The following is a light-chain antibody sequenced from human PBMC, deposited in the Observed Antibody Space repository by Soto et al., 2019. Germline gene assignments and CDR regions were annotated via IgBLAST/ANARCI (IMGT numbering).Light chain of an antibody. CDR3: AVWDDGLSGWV. Sequence: QSALTQAPSASGTPGQSGTISCSGSDSDIGSNTVNWYQQLPGMAPKLLIYANFQRSSGAPDRFSASKSGTSASLAISGLQSEDEAHYYCAVWDDGLSGWVFGGGTTLTVL. V-gene: IGLV1-44*01. CDR2: ANF. J-gene: IGLJ2*01. CDR1: DSDIGSNT.